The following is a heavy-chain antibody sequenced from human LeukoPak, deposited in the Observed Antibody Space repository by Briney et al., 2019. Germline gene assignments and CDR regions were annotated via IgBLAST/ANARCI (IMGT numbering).Heavy chain of an antibody. CDR1: GFTFSNAW. D-gene: IGHD1-26*01. Sequence: PGGSLRLSCAASGFTFSNAWMSWVRQAPGKGLEWVSSISSSSSYIYYADSVKGRFTISRDNAKNSLYLQMNSLRAEDTAVYYCARKWELNWFDPWGQGTLVTVSS. V-gene: IGHV3-21*01. CDR3: ARKWELNWFDP. CDR2: ISSSSSYI. J-gene: IGHJ5*02.